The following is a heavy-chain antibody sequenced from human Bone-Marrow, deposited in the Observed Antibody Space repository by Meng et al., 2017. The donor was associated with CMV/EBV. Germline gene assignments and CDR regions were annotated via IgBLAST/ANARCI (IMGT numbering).Heavy chain of an antibody. Sequence: SETLSLTCTVSGGSISSSSYYWGWIRQPPGKGLEWIGSIYYSGSTYYNPSLKSRVTISVDTSKNQFSLKLSSVTAADTAVYYCARAGITIFGVVLAYFDYWGQGTLVTRLL. J-gene: IGHJ4*02. CDR1: GGSISSSSYY. V-gene: IGHV4-39*07. CDR2: IYYSGST. D-gene: IGHD3-3*01. CDR3: ARAGITIFGVVLAYFDY.